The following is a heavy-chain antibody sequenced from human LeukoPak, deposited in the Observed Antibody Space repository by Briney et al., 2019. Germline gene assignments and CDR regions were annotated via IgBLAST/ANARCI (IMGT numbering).Heavy chain of an antibody. Sequence: PGTSLRLSCAASGFTFSSYGMHWVRQAPGKGLEWVAVIWYDGSNKYYADSVKGRFTISRDNSENTLYLQMNSLRAEDTAVYYCARVGYSSGWYYFDYWGQGTLVTVSS. CDR1: GFTFSSYG. CDR3: ARVGYSSGWYYFDY. CDR2: IWYDGSNK. V-gene: IGHV3-33*01. D-gene: IGHD6-19*01. J-gene: IGHJ4*02.